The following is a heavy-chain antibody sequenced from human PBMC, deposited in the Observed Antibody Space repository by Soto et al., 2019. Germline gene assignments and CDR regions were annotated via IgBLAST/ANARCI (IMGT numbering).Heavy chain of an antibody. V-gene: IGHV6-1*01. D-gene: IGHD6-13*01. Sequence: SQTLSLTCAISGDSVSSNSAAWNWIRQSPSRGLEWLGRTYYRSKWYNDYAVSVKSRMTINPDTSKNQFSLQLNSVTPEDTAVYYCAREWYSSSWYHYYYYGMDVWGQGTTVTVSS. CDR1: GDSVSSNSAA. J-gene: IGHJ6*02. CDR3: AREWYSSSWYHYYYYGMDV. CDR2: TYYRSKWYN.